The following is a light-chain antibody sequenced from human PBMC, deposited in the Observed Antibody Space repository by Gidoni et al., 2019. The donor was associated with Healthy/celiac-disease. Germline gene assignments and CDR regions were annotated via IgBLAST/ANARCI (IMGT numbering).Light chain of an antibody. CDR2: GAS. J-gene: IGKJ4*01. CDR1: QSVSSSY. V-gene: IGKV3-20*01. CDR3: QQYGCSPLT. Sequence: EIGVTESPGTLSLSPGERATLVCRASQSVSSSYLAWYQQKPGQAPRLLIYGASSRATGIPDRFSGSWSGTDFTLTISRLEPEDFAVYYCQQYGCSPLTFGGGTKVEIK.